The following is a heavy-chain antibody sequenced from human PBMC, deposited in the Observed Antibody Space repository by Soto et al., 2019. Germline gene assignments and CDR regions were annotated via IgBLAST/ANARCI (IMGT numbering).Heavy chain of an antibody. D-gene: IGHD2-15*01. CDR1: GGSISSSSYY. CDR2: IYYSGST. Sequence: QLQLQESGPGLVKPSETLSLTCTVSGGSISSSSYYWGWIRQPPGKGLEWIGSIYYSGSTYYNPPLKSRVTISVDPSKNQFSLKLSSVTAADTAVYYCARQPLYCSGGSCYPFYYYYYMDVWGKGTTVTISS. J-gene: IGHJ6*03. CDR3: ARQPLYCSGGSCYPFYYYYYMDV. V-gene: IGHV4-39*01.